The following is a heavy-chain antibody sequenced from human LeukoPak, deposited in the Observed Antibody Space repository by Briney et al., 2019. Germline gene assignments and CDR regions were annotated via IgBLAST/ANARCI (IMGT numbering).Heavy chain of an antibody. D-gene: IGHD5-12*01. Sequence: SETLFLTCTVSGGSLTNYYWTWLRQPPGKGLEWIGYIDCSGRANYSPSLKSRVTISLDTSNNQFSLKFNSVTAADTAVYYCARALATMFFDYWGQGTLVTVST. J-gene: IGHJ4*02. CDR1: GGSLTNYY. V-gene: IGHV4-59*01. CDR3: ARALATMFFDY. CDR2: IDCSGRA.